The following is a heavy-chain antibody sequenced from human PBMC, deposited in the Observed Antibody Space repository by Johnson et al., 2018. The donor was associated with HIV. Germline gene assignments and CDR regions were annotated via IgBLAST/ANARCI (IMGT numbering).Heavy chain of an antibody. CDR1: GFTFSSYG. J-gene: IGHJ3*02. D-gene: IGHD7-27*01. CDR2: ICYDVSLK. V-gene: IGHV3-33*01. Sequence: QVQLVESGGGVVQPGRSLRLSCAASGFTFSSYGMLWVRQAPGTGLQWVAFICYDVSLKFSDDSVKGRFTISRDNSKNSLYLQMGSLRAEDMAVYYCARVSWGDAFDIWGQGTMVTVSS. CDR3: ARVSWGDAFDI.